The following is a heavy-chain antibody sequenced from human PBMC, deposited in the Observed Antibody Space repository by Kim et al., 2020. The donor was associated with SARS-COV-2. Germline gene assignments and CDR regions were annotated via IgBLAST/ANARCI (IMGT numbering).Heavy chain of an antibody. Sequence: GGSLRLSCAASGFTFTDSVMHWFRQAPGKGLEWVALVSGDGGTTYYADSVKRRFTISRDNRKDSLSLQMTSLRADDTAFYYCSKGSGWLPRYWGQGSLVTVSS. CDR3: SKGSGWLPRY. CDR1: GFTFTDSV. J-gene: IGHJ4*02. CDR2: VSGDGGTT. D-gene: IGHD3-10*01. V-gene: IGHV3-43*02.